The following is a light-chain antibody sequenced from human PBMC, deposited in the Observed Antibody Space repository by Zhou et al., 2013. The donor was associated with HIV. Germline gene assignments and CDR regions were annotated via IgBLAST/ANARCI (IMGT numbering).Light chain of an antibody. J-gene: IGLJ2*01. V-gene: IGLV2-14*03. Sequence: QSALTQPASVSGSPGQSITISCTGTSSDVGGFNYVSWYQQHPGKAPKLMIYDVSKRPSGVSNRFSGSKSGNTASLTISGLQAEDEADYYCSSYTSLSTRVFGGGTKLTVL. CDR2: DVS. CDR3: SSYTSLSTRV. CDR1: SSDVGGFNY.